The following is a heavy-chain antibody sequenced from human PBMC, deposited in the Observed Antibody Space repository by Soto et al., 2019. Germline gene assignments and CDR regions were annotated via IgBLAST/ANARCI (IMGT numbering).Heavy chain of an antibody. CDR3: ARGTPYYYYYYYMDV. CDR1: GFTFSSYW. J-gene: IGHJ6*03. V-gene: IGHV3-74*01. CDR2: ITSDGSST. Sequence: GGSLRLSCAVSGFTFSSYWMHWVRQAPGKGLVWVSRITSDGSSTTYADSVKGRFTISRDNAKNTLYLQMNSLRAEDTAVYYCARGTPYYYYYYYMDVWGKGTTVTVSS.